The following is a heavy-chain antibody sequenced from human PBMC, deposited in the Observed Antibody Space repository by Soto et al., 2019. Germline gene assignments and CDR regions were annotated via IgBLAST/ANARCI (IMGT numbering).Heavy chain of an antibody. CDR1: GGSVSSGSYY. CDR2: IYYSGST. CDR3: ARDPFP. D-gene: IGHD3-3*02. V-gene: IGHV4-61*01. J-gene: IGHJ5*02. Sequence: SETLSLTCTVSGGSVSSGSYYWSWIRQPPGKGLEWIGYIYYSGSTNYNPSLKSRVTISVDTSKNQFSLKLRSVTAADTAVYYCARDPFPWGQGTLVTVSS.